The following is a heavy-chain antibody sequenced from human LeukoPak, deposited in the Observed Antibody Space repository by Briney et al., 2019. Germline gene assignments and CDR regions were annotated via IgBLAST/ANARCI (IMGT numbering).Heavy chain of an antibody. CDR2: TYYRSQQWHS. Sequence: SQTLSLTCAISGDSVSSNGASWSWIRQSPSRGLEWLGRTYYRSQQWHSDYAPSVKGRITLDPDTSKNQFSLQLNSMTAADTAVYYCARRAGYYYGMDVWGQGTTVTVSS. CDR3: ARRAGYYYGMDV. CDR1: GDSVSSNGAS. J-gene: IGHJ6*02. V-gene: IGHV6-1*01.